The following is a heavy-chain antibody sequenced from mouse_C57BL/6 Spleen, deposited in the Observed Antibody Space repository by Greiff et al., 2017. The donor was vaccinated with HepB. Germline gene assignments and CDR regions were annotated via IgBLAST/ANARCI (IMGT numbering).Heavy chain of an antibody. CDR1: GYTFTSYW. J-gene: IGHJ2*01. CDR3: AREEYGSLDY. Sequence: QVQLQQPGAELVKPGASVKLSCKASGYTFTSYWMQWVKQRPGQGLEWIGEIDPSDSYTNYNQKFKGKATLTVDTSSSTAYMQLSSLTSEDSAVDYCAREEYGSLDYWGQGTTLTVSS. D-gene: IGHD1-1*01. V-gene: IGHV1-50*01. CDR2: IDPSDSYT.